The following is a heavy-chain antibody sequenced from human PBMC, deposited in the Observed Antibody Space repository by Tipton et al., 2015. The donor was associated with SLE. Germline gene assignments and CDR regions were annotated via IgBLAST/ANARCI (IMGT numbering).Heavy chain of an antibody. J-gene: IGHJ4*02. V-gene: IGHV4-39*07. D-gene: IGHD6-19*01. CDR2: IYYGGST. CDR3: ARDLSSSGISDY. Sequence: TLSLTCTVSGGSISSGSYYWSWLRQPAGKGLQWIGSIYYGGSTYYNPSLESRVTISVDTSKNQFSLKVSSVTAADTAVYYCARDLSSSGISDYWGQGTLVTVSS. CDR1: GGSISSGSYY.